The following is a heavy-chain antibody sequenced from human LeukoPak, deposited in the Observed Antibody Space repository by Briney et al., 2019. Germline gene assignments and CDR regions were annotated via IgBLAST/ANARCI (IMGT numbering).Heavy chain of an antibody. D-gene: IGHD5-12*01. CDR2: INWNGGTT. J-gene: IGHJ4*02. CDR1: RFTFGDFS. CDR3: ARGGGGYDLLDY. V-gene: IGHV3-20*04. Sequence: GGSLRLSCAASRFTFGDFSMSWVRQAPGKGLEWVSGINWNGGTTGYADSVKGRFTISRDNAKNSLYLQMNSLRAEDTAFYYCARGGGGYDLLDYWGQGTLVTVSS.